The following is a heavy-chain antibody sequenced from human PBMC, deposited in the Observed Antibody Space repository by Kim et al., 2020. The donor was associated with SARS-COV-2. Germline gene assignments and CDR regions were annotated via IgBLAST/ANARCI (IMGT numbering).Heavy chain of an antibody. D-gene: IGHD3-10*01. Sequence: ASVKVSCKASGYTFTRYGINWVRQATGQGREWMGWMHPNSANTGYAQKFQDRVTMTRDTSISTAYMELTSLRSEDTAVYYCATNRDSSGGSGSSFDYWGQGTLVTVSS. J-gene: IGHJ4*02. CDR3: ATNRDSSGGSGSSFDY. V-gene: IGHV1-8*01. CDR2: MHPNSANT. CDR1: GYTFTRYG.